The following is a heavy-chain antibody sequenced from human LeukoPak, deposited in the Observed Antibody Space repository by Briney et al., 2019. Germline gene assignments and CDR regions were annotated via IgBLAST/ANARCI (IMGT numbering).Heavy chain of an antibody. V-gene: IGHV3-7*01. Sequence: GGSLRLSCAASEFTLSSYWMSWVRQAPGKGLEWVANIKQDGSEKYYVDSVKGRFTISRDNAKNSLYLQMNSLRAEDTAVYYCTRDYSGSRNYYYYYGMHVWGQGTTVTVSS. D-gene: IGHD3-10*01. CDR1: EFTLSSYW. CDR3: TRDYSGSRNYYYYYGMHV. J-gene: IGHJ6*02. CDR2: IKQDGSEK.